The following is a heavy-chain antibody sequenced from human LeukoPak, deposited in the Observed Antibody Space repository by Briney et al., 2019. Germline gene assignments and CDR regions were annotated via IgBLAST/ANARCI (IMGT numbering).Heavy chain of an antibody. J-gene: IGHJ5*02. CDR2: IYYSGST. CDR3: ARHVEMATIDWFDP. V-gene: IGHV4-39*01. D-gene: IGHD5-24*01. CDR1: GGSISSSSYY. Sequence: SETLSLTCTVSGGSISSSSYYWAWIRQPPGKGLEWIGSIYYSGSTYYNPSLKSRVTISVDTSKNQFSLKLSSVTAADTAVYYCARHVEMATIDWFDPWGQGTLVTVSS.